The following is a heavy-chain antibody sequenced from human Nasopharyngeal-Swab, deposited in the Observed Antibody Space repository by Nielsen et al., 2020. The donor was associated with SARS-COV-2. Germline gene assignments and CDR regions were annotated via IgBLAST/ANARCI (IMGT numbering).Heavy chain of an antibody. J-gene: IGHJ4*02. CDR2: ISSSSSYI. V-gene: IGHV3-21*01. Sequence: GESLKISCAASGFTFSSYSMNWVRQAPGKGLEWVSSISSSSSYIYYADSVKGRFTISRDNAKNSLYLQMSSLRAEDTAVYYCARDSGIKWFGEGDYWGQGTLVTVSS. D-gene: IGHD3-10*01. CDR3: ARDSGIKWFGEGDY. CDR1: GFTFSSYS.